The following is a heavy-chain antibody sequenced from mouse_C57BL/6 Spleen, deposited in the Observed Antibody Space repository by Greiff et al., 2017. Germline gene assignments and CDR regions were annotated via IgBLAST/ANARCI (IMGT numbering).Heavy chain of an antibody. CDR3: ARAEIYDGYYYAMDY. CDR1: GFTFSDYY. Sequence: EVNVVESEGGLVQPGSSMKLSCTASGFTFSDYYMAWVRQVPEKGLEWVANINYDGSSTYYLDSLKSRFIISRDNAKNILYLQMSSLKSEDTATYYCARAEIYDGYYYAMDYWGQGTSVTVSS. CDR2: INYDGSST. V-gene: IGHV5-16*01. J-gene: IGHJ4*01. D-gene: IGHD2-3*01.